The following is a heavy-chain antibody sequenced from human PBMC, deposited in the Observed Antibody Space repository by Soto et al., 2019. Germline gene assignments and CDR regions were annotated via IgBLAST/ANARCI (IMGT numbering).Heavy chain of an antibody. CDR1: GYTFTSYG. Sequence: ASVKVSCKASGYTFTSYGISWVRQAPGQGLEWMGWISAYNGNTNYAQKLQGRVTMTTDTSTSTAYMELRSLRSDDTAVYYCARDYDPIYYYYYGMDVWGQGTTVTVSS. CDR3: ARDYDPIYYYYYGMDV. J-gene: IGHJ6*02. D-gene: IGHD5-12*01. V-gene: IGHV1-18*01. CDR2: ISAYNGNT.